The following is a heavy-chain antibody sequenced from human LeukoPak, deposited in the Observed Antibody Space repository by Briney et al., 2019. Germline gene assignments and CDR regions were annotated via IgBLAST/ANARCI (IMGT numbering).Heavy chain of an antibody. D-gene: IGHD3-3*02. J-gene: IGHJ4*02. CDR2: ISYDGSNK. CDR1: GFTFSSYA. V-gene: IGHV3-30-3*01. Sequence: GRSLRLSCAASGFTFSSYAMHWVRQAPGKGLEWVAVISYDGSNKYYADSVKGRFTISRDNSKNAVYLQMNSLRAEDTAVYYCAILALSGPIDYWGQGTQVTVYS. CDR3: AILALSGPIDY.